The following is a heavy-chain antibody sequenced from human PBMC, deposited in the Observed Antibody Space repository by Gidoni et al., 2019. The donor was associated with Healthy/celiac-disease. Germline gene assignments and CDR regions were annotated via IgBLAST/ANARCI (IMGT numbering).Heavy chain of an antibody. V-gene: IGHV1-46*03. CDR1: GYTFTSYY. CDR3: ARGQVWFGELLYADY. CDR2: INPSGGST. D-gene: IGHD3-10*01. J-gene: IGHJ4*02. Sequence: QVQLVQSGAEVKKPGASVTVSCKASGYTFTSYYMHWVRQAPGQGLEWMGIINPSGGSTSYAQKFQGRVTMTRDTSTSTVYMELSSLRSEDTAVYYCARGQVWFGELLYADYWGQGTLVTVSS.